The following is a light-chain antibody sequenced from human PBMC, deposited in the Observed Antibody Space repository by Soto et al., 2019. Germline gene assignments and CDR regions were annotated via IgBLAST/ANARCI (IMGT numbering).Light chain of an antibody. V-gene: IGKV1-16*02. J-gene: IGKJ1*01. CDR1: QDINNF. Sequence: DLQMTQSPSSLSASLGDRVTITCRASQDINNFLAWFQQKPGKAPKSLIYGASTLQTGVPSKFSGSGSGTDFTLTINSLQPEDFATYYCQQYHSYPPTFGQGTKVEIK. CDR2: GAS. CDR3: QQYHSYPPT.